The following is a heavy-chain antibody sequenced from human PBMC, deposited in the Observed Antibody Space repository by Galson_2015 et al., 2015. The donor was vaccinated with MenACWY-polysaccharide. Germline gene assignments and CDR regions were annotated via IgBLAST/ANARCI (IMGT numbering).Heavy chain of an antibody. D-gene: IGHD5-18*01. Sequence: SLRLSCAASGFTFSSYLMTWVRQAPGKGLEWVSYISASSSTISYADSVKGRFTISRDNSENSLYLQMNSLRAEDTAVYYCARGHKVRGGYMDPWGHGTPVTVSS. J-gene: IGHJ5*02. CDR1: GFTFSSYL. CDR2: ISASSSTI. CDR3: ARGHKVRGGYMDP. V-gene: IGHV3-48*01.